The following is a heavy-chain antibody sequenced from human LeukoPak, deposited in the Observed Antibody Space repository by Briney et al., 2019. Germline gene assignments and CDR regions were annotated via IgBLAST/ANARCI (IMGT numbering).Heavy chain of an antibody. CDR3: AREEALGSGSFDY. Sequence: SETLSLTCTVSGGSISTYYWSWIRQPPGKGLEWIGYIYYSGSTNYNPSLKSRVTISVDTSKNQFSLKLVSVTAADTAVYYCAREEALGSGSFDYWGQGTLVTVSS. CDR2: IYYSGST. CDR1: GGSISTYY. V-gene: IGHV4-59*01. D-gene: IGHD1-26*01. J-gene: IGHJ4*02.